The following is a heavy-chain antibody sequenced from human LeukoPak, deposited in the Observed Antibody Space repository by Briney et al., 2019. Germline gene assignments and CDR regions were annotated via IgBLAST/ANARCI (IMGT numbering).Heavy chain of an antibody. CDR3: ARDSLWSGSYFDC. CDR1: GFNFDDFA. CDR2: ISWNSGSI. Sequence: GGSLRLSCAASGFNFDDFAMHWVRQAPGKGLEWVSGISWNSGSIGYADSVKGRFTISRDNAKNSLYLQMNSLRAEDTAVYYCARDSLWSGSYFDCWGQGTLVTVSS. D-gene: IGHD1-26*01. V-gene: IGHV3-9*01. J-gene: IGHJ4*02.